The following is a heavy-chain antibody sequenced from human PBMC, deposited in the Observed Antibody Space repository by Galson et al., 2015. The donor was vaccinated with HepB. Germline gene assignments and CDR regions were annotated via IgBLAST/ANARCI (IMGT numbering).Heavy chain of an antibody. J-gene: IGHJ3*02. CDR3: AHRASSGYPNAFDI. Sequence: PALVKPTQTLTLTCTFSGFSLSTSGVGVGWIRQPPGKALEWLALIYGNDDKRYSPSLKSGLTITKDTSQNQVVLTMTNMDPVDTATYYCAHRASSGYPNAFDIWGQGAMVTVSS. V-gene: IGHV2-5*01. CDR2: IYGNDDK. D-gene: IGHD5-12*01. CDR1: GFSLSTSGVG.